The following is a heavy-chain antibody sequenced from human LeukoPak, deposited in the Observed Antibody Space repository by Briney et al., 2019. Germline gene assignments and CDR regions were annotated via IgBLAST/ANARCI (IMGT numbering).Heavy chain of an antibody. CDR1: GGTFSSYT. CDR2: IIPIIGIA. Sequence: SVKVSCKASGGTFSSYTISWVRQAPGQGLEWMGRIIPIIGIANYAQKFQGRVTITADKSTSTAYMELSSLRSEDTAVYYCARDYYDSSGYYFRDYWGQGTLVTVSS. J-gene: IGHJ4*02. V-gene: IGHV1-69*04. CDR3: ARDYYDSSGYYFRDY. D-gene: IGHD3-22*01.